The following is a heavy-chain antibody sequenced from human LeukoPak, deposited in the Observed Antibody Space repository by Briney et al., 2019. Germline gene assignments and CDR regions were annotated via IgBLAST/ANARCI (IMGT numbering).Heavy chain of an antibody. Sequence: GGSLRLSCAASGFTFSSYSMNWVRQAPGKGLEWVSSISSSSSYIYYADSVKGRFTISRDNAKNSLYLQMNSLRAEDTAVYYCARAGDSGYDSSDYWGLGTLVTVSS. D-gene: IGHD5-12*01. J-gene: IGHJ4*02. CDR1: GFTFSSYS. V-gene: IGHV3-21*01. CDR2: ISSSSSYI. CDR3: ARAGDSGYDSSDY.